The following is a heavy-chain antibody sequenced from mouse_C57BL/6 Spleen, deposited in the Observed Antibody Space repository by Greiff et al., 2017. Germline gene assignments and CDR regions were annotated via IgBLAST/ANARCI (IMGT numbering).Heavy chain of an antibody. CDR2: INPNNGGT. Sequence: EVQLQQSGPELVKPGASVKMSCKASGYTFTDYNMHWVKQSPGKSLEWIGYINPNNGGTSYNQKFKGKATLTVNKSSSTAYMELRSLTSEDSAVYYCARPLYYGSSHFDYWGQGTTLTVSS. CDR1: GYTFTDYN. J-gene: IGHJ2*01. V-gene: IGHV1-22*01. CDR3: ARPLYYGSSHFDY. D-gene: IGHD1-1*01.